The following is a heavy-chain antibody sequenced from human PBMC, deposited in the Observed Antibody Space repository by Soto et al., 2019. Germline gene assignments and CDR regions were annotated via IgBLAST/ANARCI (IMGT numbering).Heavy chain of an antibody. J-gene: IGHJ5*02. V-gene: IGHV1-69*13. CDR3: ARDTDTIYTLASDP. Sequence: ASVKVSCKASGGTFSSYAISWVRQAPGQGLEWMGGIIPIFGTANYTQKFQGRVTITADESTSTAYMELSSLRSEDTAVYYCARDTDTIYTLASDPWGQGTLVPVSS. D-gene: IGHD3-9*01. CDR1: GGTFSSYA. CDR2: IIPIFGTA.